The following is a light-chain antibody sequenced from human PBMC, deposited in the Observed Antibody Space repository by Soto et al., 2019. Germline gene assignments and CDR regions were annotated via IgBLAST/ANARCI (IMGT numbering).Light chain of an antibody. J-gene: IGKJ3*01. CDR2: GAS. V-gene: IGKV3-20*01. CDR3: QQYGTSPHT. Sequence: EIVLTQSPATLSLSIGERATLSCRASQSVSSNYLAWYQQKSGQPPRLLIYGASSRATGIPDRFSGSGSGTDFTLTISRLEPEDFAVYYCQQYGTSPHTFGPGTKVDVK. CDR1: QSVSSNY.